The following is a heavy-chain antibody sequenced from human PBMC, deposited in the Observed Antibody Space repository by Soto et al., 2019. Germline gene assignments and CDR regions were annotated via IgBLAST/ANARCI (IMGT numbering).Heavy chain of an antibody. CDR3: ARPKGWASSHYYYGMDV. V-gene: IGHV1-46*01. CDR2: INPSGGIT. D-gene: IGHD6-19*01. CDR1: GYTFSRYY. Sequence: QVQLVQSGAEAKKPGASVKVSCEASGYTFSRYYIYWVRQAPGQGLEWMGAINPSGGITTYAQKFQGRVTMTSDTSTRTVYMELSSLRSEDTAVYYCARPKGWASSHYYYGMDVWGQGTTVTVS. J-gene: IGHJ6*02.